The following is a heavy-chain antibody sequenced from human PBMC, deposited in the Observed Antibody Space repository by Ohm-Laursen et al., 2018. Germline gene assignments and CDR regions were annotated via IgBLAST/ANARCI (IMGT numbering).Heavy chain of an antibody. CDR1: GFTFSDHY. CDR2: TRNRANSYTT. CDR3: AKDQMASSWSNDAFDM. V-gene: IGHV3-72*01. J-gene: IGHJ3*02. Sequence: SLRLSCSASGFTFSDHYMDWVRQAPGKGLEWVGRTRNRANSYTTEYAASVKGRFTLSRDDSKNSLYLQMNSLKTEDTAVYYCAKDQMASSWSNDAFDMWGQGTMVTVSS. D-gene: IGHD2-2*01.